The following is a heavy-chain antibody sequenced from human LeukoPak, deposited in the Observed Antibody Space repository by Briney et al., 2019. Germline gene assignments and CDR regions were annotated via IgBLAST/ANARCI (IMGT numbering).Heavy chain of an antibody. Sequence: GGSLRLSCAASGFTFSSDAMSWVRQAPGEGLEWVSAISGSGVSTYYADSVKGRFTISRDNSKNTLYLQMNSLRAEDTAVYYCAKGQSGYTYGYFHWGQGTLVTVSS. CDR1: GFTFSSDA. J-gene: IGHJ4*02. CDR2: ISGSGVST. V-gene: IGHV3-23*01. CDR3: AKGQSGYTYGYFH. D-gene: IGHD5-18*01.